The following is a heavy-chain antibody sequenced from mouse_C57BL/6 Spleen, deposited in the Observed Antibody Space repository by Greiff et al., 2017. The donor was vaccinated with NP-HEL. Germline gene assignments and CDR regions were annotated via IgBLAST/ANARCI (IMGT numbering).Heavy chain of an antibody. CDR1: GYTFTDYY. J-gene: IGHJ3*01. CDR2: INPNNGGT. D-gene: IGHD2-3*01. Sequence: VQLQQSGPELVKPGASVKISCKASGYTFTDYYMNWVKQSHGKSLEWIGDINPNNGGTSYNQKFKGKATLTVDKSSSTAYMELRSLTSEDSAVYYRARSRDGYYDWFAYWGQGTLVTVSA. V-gene: IGHV1-26*01. CDR3: ARSRDGYYDWFAY.